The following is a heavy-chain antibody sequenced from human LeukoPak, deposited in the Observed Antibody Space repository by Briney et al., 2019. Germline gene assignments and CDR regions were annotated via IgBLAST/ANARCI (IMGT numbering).Heavy chain of an antibody. V-gene: IGHV1-46*01. CDR2: INPGGGST. Sequence: ASVKVSCKASGYTFTSYYMHWVRQAPGQGLEWMGIINPGGGSTSYAQKFQGRVTMTRDTSTSTVYMELSSLRSEDTAVYYCASLGYCSGGSCYGDAFDIWGQGTMVTVSS. J-gene: IGHJ3*02. CDR3: ASLGYCSGGSCYGDAFDI. D-gene: IGHD2-15*01. CDR1: GYTFTSYY.